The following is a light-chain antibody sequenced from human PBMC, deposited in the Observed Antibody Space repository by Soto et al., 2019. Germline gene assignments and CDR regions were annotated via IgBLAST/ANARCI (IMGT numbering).Light chain of an antibody. J-gene: IGLJ2*01. CDR3: AAWDDSLSGL. CDR1: NSNIGNNY. Sequence: QSALTQPPSASGTPGQRVTISCSGSNSNIGNNYVYWYQQFPGTAPKLLIYKNDQRPSGVPDRFSGSKSGTSASLAISGLRSEDEANYYCAAWDDSLSGLFGGGTKLTVL. CDR2: KND. V-gene: IGLV1-47*01.